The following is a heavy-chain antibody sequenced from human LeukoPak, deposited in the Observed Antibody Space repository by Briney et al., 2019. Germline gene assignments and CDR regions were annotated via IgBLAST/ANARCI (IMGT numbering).Heavy chain of an antibody. CDR3: AREEAGRVVPFFDY. D-gene: IGHD3-10*01. V-gene: IGHV3-30-3*01. CDR1: GFTFSSYA. Sequence: GGSPRLSCAASGFTFSSYAMHWVRQAPGKGLEWVAVISYDGSNKYYADSVKGRFTISRDNSKNTLYLQMNSLRAEDTAVYYCAREEAGRVVPFFDYWGQGTLVTVSS. J-gene: IGHJ4*02. CDR2: ISYDGSNK.